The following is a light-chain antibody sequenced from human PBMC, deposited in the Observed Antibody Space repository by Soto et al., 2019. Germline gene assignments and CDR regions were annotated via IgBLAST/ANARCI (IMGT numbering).Light chain of an antibody. CDR3: QLYGNSPPMYT. CDR2: GAS. V-gene: IGKV3-20*01. CDR1: QGVSSTY. Sequence: EIVLTHSPGTLSLSPGERATLSFSASQGVSSTYLAWYQQRLGQAPRLLIFGASSRATGIPDRFSGSGSGTDFTLSISRLEPEDFAVYYCQLYGNSPPMYTFGQGTKVDIK. J-gene: IGKJ2*01.